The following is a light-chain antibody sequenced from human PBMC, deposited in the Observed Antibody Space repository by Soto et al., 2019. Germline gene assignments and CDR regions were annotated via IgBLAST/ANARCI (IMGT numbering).Light chain of an antibody. J-gene: IGLJ2*01. CDR2: GND. CDR1: SSNIGTNY. V-gene: IGLV1-47*01. Sequence: QSVLTQSPSASGTPGQRVIISCSGSSSNIGTNYVYWYQQLPGTAPKVLIYGNDKRPSGVPNRFSGSKSGTSASLAISGLRSEDEADYYCSSYTTRITLIFGGGTKLTVL. CDR3: SSYTTRITLI.